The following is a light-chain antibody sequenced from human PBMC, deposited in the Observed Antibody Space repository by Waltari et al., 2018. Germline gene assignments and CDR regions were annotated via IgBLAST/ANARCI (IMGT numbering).Light chain of an antibody. CDR2: HAS. Sequence: EIVLTQSPGTLSLSPGERATLSCRASQSISKYLAWYQQKPGQAPRPLIYHASSRAAGIPDRFSGSGCVTDFSLTISRLEPEDFAVYYCQHYESLPVTFGQGTKVEIK. CDR3: QHYESLPVT. J-gene: IGKJ1*01. V-gene: IGKV3-20*01. CDR1: QSISKY.